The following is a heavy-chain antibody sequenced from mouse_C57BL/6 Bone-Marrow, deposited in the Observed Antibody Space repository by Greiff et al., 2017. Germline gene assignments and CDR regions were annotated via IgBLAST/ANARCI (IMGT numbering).Heavy chain of an antibody. J-gene: IGHJ4*01. CDR1: GFTFSDYG. CDR3: ARAGSRAAMDY. D-gene: IGHD1-1*01. CDR2: ISNLAYSI. V-gene: IGHV5-15*01. Sequence: EVHLVESGGGLVQPGGSLKLSCAASGFTFSDYGMAWVRQAPRKGPEWVAFISNLAYSIYYADTVTGRFTISRENAKNTLYLEMSSLRSEDTAMYYCARAGSRAAMDYWCQGASDTAFS.